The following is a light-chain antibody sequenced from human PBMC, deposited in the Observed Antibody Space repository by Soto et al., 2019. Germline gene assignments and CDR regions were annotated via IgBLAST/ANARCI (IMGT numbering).Light chain of an antibody. J-gene: IGLJ1*01. CDR3: AVWDDSLTGYV. Sequence: QLVLTQPPSASGTPGQRVTISCSGSSSNIGSNTVNWYQQLPGTAPKVLIYSHNQRPSGVPDRFSGSKSGTSAYLAISGLQSEDEADYYCAVWDDSLTGYVFGTGTKLTVL. CDR1: SSNIGSNT. V-gene: IGLV1-44*01. CDR2: SHN.